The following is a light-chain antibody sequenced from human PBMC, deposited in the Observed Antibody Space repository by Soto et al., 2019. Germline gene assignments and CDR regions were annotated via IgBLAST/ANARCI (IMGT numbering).Light chain of an antibody. Sequence: EIVLTQSPGTLSLSPGERATLSCRASQSVSSSYLAWYQQKPGQAPRLLIYGASNRATGIPDRFSGSGSGTDFTLTISRVEPEDFAVYYCQQYGNSPWTFGQGTKVDIK. J-gene: IGKJ1*01. V-gene: IGKV3-20*01. CDR2: GAS. CDR1: QSVSSSY. CDR3: QQYGNSPWT.